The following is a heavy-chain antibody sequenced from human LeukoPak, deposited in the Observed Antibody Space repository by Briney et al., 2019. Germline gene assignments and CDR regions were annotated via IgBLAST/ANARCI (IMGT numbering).Heavy chain of an antibody. J-gene: IGHJ4*02. V-gene: IGHV1-24*01. CDR1: GYTLTELS. Sequence: ASVKVSCKVSGYTLTELSMHWVRQAPGKGLEGMGGFDPEDGETIYAQKFQGRVTMTEDTSTDTAYMELSSLRPEDTAVYYCATGVGSSSVRGFDYWGQGTLVTVSS. CDR2: FDPEDGET. CDR3: ATGVGSSSVRGFDY. D-gene: IGHD6-6*01.